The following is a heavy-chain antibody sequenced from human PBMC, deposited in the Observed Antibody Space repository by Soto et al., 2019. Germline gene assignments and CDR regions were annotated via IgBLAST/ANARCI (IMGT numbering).Heavy chain of an antibody. J-gene: IGHJ4*02. CDR1: GFTFSSYA. V-gene: IGHV3-23*01. CDR3: AKAMYDFWSGYFHY. D-gene: IGHD3-3*01. CDR2: ISGSGGST. Sequence: PGGSLRLSCAASGFTFSSYAMSWVRQAPGKGLEWVSAISGSGGSTYYADSVKGRFTISRDNSKNTLYLQMNSLGAEDTAVYYCAKAMYDFWSGYFHYWGQGTLVTVSS.